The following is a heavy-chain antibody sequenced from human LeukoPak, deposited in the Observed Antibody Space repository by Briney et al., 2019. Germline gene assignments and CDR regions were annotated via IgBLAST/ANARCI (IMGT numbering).Heavy chain of an antibody. V-gene: IGHV4-59*12. J-gene: IGHJ6*01. Sequence: PSETLSLTCTVSGNSINIYSWNWIRQSPEKGLEWIAYMYYSGTTNYNPPLENRAAISLDLSRHQFSLRLSSVTAADTAVYFCATTDKNRYYINVWGPGTTVIVSS. CDR2: MYYSGTT. D-gene: IGHD2-21*01. CDR1: GNSINIYS. CDR3: ATTDKNRYYINV.